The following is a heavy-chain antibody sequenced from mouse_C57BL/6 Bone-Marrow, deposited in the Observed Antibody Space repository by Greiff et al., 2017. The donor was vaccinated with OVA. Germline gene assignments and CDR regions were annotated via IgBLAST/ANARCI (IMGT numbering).Heavy chain of an antibody. V-gene: IGHV1-63*01. CDR1: GYTFTNYW. Sequence: VQLQQSGAELVRPGTSVKMSCKASGYTFTNYWIGWAKQRPGHGLEWIGDIYPGGGYTNYNEKFKGKATLTADKSSSTAYMQFSSLTSEDSAIYYCARRGTDYAMDYWGQGTSVTVSS. CDR2: IYPGGGYT. J-gene: IGHJ4*01. D-gene: IGHD3-3*01. CDR3: ARRGTDYAMDY.